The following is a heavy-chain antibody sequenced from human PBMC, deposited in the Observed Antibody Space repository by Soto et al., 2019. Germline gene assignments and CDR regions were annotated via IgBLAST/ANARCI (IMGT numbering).Heavy chain of an antibody. CDR3: ARKRLHSSSWDYYYYYYGMDV. D-gene: IGHD6-13*01. Sequence: PSETLSLTCDVYGGSFSGYYWSWIRQPPGKGLEWIGEINHSGSTNYNPSLKSRVTISVDTSKNQFSLKLSSVTAADTAVYYCARKRLHSSSWDYYYYYYGMDVWGQGTTVTVSS. V-gene: IGHV4-34*01. CDR1: GGSFSGYY. J-gene: IGHJ6*02. CDR2: INHSGST.